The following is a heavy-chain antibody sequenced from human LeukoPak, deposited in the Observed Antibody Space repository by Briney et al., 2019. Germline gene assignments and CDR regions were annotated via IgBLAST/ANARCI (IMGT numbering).Heavy chain of an antibody. V-gene: IGHV1-46*01. CDR1: GYTFTSYY. Sequence: ASVKVSCKXSGYTFTSYYMHWVRQAPGQGLEWMGIINPSGGSTSYSQKFQGRVTMTRDTSTSTVYMVLSSLRSEDTAVYYCARDSSSSFTFDYWGQGTLVTVSS. D-gene: IGHD6-13*01. CDR2: INPSGGST. CDR3: ARDSSSSFTFDY. J-gene: IGHJ4*02.